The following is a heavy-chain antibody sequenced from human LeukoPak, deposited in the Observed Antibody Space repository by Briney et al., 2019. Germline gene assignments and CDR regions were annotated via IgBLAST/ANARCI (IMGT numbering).Heavy chain of an antibody. J-gene: IGHJ4*02. CDR2: IWYDGSEK. D-gene: IGHD1-1*01. CDR1: GFSFRSHG. V-gene: IGHV3-33*01. CDR3: ARWNDGGRRSDS. Sequence: GRSLRLSCTASGFSFRSHGMYWVRHAPGKGLEWLAVIWYDGSEKYYADSVRGRFTISRDNSMNTLYLEMNSLTAEDTAMYYCARWNDGGRRSDSWGQGTQVTVSS.